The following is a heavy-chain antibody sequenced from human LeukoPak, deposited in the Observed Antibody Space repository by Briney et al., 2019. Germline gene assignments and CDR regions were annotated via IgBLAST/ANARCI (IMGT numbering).Heavy chain of an antibody. CDR2: INPNGNTP. J-gene: IGHJ4*02. CDR3: ARDSDILNGYYISAY. D-gene: IGHD3-9*01. V-gene: IGHV1-46*01. Sequence: GASVKVSCKASGYTFTRFYLYWLRQAPGQGLEWMGTINPNGNTPRYAQKFQSRVTMTKDTSTSTIYLELTSLRSEDTAVYYCARDSDILNGYYISAYWGQGTLVTVSS. CDR1: GYTFTRFY.